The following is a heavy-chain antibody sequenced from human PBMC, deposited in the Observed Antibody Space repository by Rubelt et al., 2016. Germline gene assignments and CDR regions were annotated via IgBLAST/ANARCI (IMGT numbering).Heavy chain of an antibody. CDR3: AHRGHTVTPTYLYY. J-gene: IGHJ4*02. D-gene: IGHD4-17*01. V-gene: IGHV2-5*02. CDR2: IYWDDDK. Sequence: QITLKESGPTLVKPTQTLTLTCTFSGFSLSTSGVGVGWIRQPQGKALAWLALIYWDDDKRYSPSLKSMLTSTNVTSKNQVVLTMTNMEPVDTATYYCAHRGHTVTPTYLYYWGQGTLVTVSS. CDR1: GFSLSTSGVG.